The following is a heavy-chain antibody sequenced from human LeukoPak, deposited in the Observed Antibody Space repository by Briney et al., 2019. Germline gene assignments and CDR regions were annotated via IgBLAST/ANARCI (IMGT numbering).Heavy chain of an antibody. D-gene: IGHD3-10*01. J-gene: IGHJ4*02. CDR3: ARDFGSGFDY. CDR2: IYHSGST. CDR1: GGSGGSISSSNY. V-gene: IGHV4-4*02. Sequence: PSETLSLTCAVSGGSGGSISSSNYWSWVRQPPGKGLEWIGEIYHSGSTNYNPSLKSRVTISVDKSKNQFSLKLNSVTAADTAVYYCARDFGSGFDYWGQGTLVTVAS.